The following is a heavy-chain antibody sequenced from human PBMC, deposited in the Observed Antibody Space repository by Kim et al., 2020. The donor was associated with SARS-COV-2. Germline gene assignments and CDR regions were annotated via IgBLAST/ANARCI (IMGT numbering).Heavy chain of an antibody. Sequence: AESVKGRFTISRENAKNSLYLQMNSLRAEDTAVYYCATGGILTGYAFDYWGQGTLVTVSS. CDR3: ATGGILTGYAFDY. D-gene: IGHD3-9*01. J-gene: IGHJ4*02. V-gene: IGHV3-21*01.